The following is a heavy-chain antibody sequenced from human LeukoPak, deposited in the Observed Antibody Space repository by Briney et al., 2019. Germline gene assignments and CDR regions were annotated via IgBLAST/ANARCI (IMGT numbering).Heavy chain of an antibody. CDR1: GGPISNYY. CDR3: ARKTEAHSWQTRYYSYSLYV. V-gene: IGHV4-59*01. CDR2: IYYSGST. J-gene: IGHJ6*03. D-gene: IGHD6-13*01. Sequence: SETLSLTCPVSGGPISNYYWSWIRQPPGKGLEWIGYIYYSGSTNYNPSLKSRVTISVETSKNQFSLKLSSVTVADTAVYYSARKTEAHSWQTRYYSYSLYVWGKGTTVTVSS.